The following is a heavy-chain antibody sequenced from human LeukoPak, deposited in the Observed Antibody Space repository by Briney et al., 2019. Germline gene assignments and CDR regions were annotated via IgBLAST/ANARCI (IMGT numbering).Heavy chain of an antibody. Sequence: PSETLSLTCSVSGASISSHYWSWIRQPPGKGLEWIGYIYYSVRTNYNPSLKSRVTISVDMPNNRFSLKLSSVTAADTAVYYCARNDDSSGYLGYYYYYYMDVWGKGTTVTVSS. CDR3: ARNDDSSGYLGYYYYYYMDV. CDR2: IYYSVRT. D-gene: IGHD3-22*01. CDR1: GASISSHY. V-gene: IGHV4-59*11. J-gene: IGHJ6*03.